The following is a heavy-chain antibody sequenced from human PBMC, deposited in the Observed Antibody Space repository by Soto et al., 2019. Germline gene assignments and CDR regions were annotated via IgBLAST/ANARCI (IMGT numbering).Heavy chain of an antibody. CDR1: GGSISRYF. CDR2: IFYTGST. V-gene: IGHV4-59*01. Sequence: QVQLQESGPGLVRPSETLSLTCTVSGGSISRYFWSWIRQSPGKGLEWIGYIFYTGSTTYNPSLKSRVTKAIDTSQNQFSLKLSSLTAADTAVYYCAHFRDIEWFDPWGQGTLVTVSS. D-gene: IGHD2-15*01. CDR3: AHFRDIEWFDP. J-gene: IGHJ5*02.